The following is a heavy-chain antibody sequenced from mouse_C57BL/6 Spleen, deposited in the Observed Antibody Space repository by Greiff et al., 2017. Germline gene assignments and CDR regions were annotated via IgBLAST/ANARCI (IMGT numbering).Heavy chain of an antibody. CDR3: ASTTVVAFDY. V-gene: IGHV1-20*01. D-gene: IGHD1-1*01. CDR2: INPYNGDT. Sequence: EVQRVESGPELVKPGDSVKISCKASGYSFTGYFMNWVMQSHGKSLEWIGRINPYNGDTFYNQKFKGKATLTVDKSSSTAHMELRSLTSEDSAVYYCASTTVVAFDYWGQGTTLTVSS. J-gene: IGHJ2*01. CDR1: GYSFTGYF.